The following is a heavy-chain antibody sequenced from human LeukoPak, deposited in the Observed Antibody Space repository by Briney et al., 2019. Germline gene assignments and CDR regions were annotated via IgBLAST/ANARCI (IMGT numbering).Heavy chain of an antibody. V-gene: IGHV3-21*04. D-gene: IGHD3-22*01. J-gene: IGHJ4*02. Sequence: GGSLRLSCAASGFTFSSYTMNWVRQAQGKGLEWVSSISSSSSHIYYADSVKGRFTISRDNAKNSLYLQMNSLRAEDTAVYYCARVHDYYDSSGYIQYYFDYWGQGTLVTVSS. CDR3: ARVHDYYDSSGYIQYYFDY. CDR1: GFTFSSYT. CDR2: ISSSSSHI.